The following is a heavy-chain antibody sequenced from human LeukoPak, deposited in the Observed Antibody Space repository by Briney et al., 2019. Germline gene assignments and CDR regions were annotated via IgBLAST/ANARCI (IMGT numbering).Heavy chain of an antibody. CDR3: ARAPPGGGYWFFDL. CDR1: GGSISSGGYY. D-gene: IGHD2-8*02. V-gene: IGHV4-30-2*01. J-gene: IGHJ2*01. Sequence: SQTLSLTCTVSGGSISSGGYYWSWIRQPPGKGLEWIGYIYHSGSTYYNPSLKSRVTISVDRSKNQFSLKLSSVTAADTAVYYCARAPPGGGYWFFDLWGRGTLVTVSS. CDR2: IYHSGST.